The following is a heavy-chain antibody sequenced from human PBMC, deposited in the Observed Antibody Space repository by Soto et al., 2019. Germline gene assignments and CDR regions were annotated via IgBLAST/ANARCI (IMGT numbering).Heavy chain of an antibody. V-gene: IGHV1-18*01. J-gene: IGHJ4*02. D-gene: IGHD2-8*01. Sequence: GASVKVSCKASGYTCTSYGISWVRQAPGQGLEWMGWISAYNGNTNYAQKLQGRVTMTTDTSTSTAYMELRSLRSDDTAVYYCARGIVLMVYASVFDYWGQGTLVTVSS. CDR1: GYTCTSYG. CDR2: ISAYNGNT. CDR3: ARGIVLMVYASVFDY.